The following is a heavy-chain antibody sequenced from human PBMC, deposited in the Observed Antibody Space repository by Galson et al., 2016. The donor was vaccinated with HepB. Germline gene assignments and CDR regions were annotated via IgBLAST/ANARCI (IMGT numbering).Heavy chain of an antibody. D-gene: IGHD3-10*01. CDR3: ARARFHYWYFDL. J-gene: IGHJ2*01. CDR2: INSYSTYI. V-gene: IGHV3-21*01. Sequence: SLRLSCAASGFTFSSYSMNWVRQAPGKGLEWVSSINSYSTYIYYADSVKGRFTISRDNSKNSLYLQMNSLRAEDTAVYYCARARFHYWYFDLWGRGTLVTVSS. CDR1: GFTFSSYS.